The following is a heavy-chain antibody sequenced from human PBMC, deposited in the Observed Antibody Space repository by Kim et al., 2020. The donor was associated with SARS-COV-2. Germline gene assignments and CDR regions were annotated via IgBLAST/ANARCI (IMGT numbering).Heavy chain of an antibody. CDR3: AKGLVGRDDYNFPDY. CDR1: GFTFSNFA. Sequence: GGSLRLSCAASGFTFSNFAMHWVRQAPGKGLEWVTIISYDGSEKYYVDSVKGRFTISRDKSKNALYLQMNSLRAEDTAVYYCAKGLVGRDDYNFPDYWGQGTLVTVSS. V-gene: IGHV3-30*18. CDR2: ISYDGSEK. J-gene: IGHJ4*02. D-gene: IGHD4-4*01.